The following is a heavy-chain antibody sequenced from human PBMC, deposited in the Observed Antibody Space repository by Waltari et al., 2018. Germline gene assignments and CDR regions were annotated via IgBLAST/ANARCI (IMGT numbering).Heavy chain of an antibody. Sequence: QVQLVQSGAEVKKPGASVRISCKTSGYTFNTYDINWVRQASGQGLEWMGWMNPDSDDTGYAQKFQGRLTITGDSSVSTAYMELTGLTSEDTAVYYSTRGWDDWGQGTLVTVSS. V-gene: IGHV1-8*03. CDR2: MNPDSDDT. J-gene: IGHJ4*02. CDR1: GYTFNTYD. CDR3: TRGWDD.